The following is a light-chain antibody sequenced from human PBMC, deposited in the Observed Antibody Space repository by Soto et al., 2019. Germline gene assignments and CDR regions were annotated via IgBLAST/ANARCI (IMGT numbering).Light chain of an antibody. CDR2: EVR. J-gene: IGLJ2*01. V-gene: IGLV2-14*01. Sequence: QAVLTQPASVSGSPGQSITISCTGTSSDVGGYNYVSWYQQHPGKAPKLMIYEVRNRPSGVSNRFSGSKSGNTASLTISGLQAEDEADYYCSSYTSSSTLGVFGGGTKVTVL. CDR3: SSYTSSSTLGV. CDR1: SSDVGGYNY.